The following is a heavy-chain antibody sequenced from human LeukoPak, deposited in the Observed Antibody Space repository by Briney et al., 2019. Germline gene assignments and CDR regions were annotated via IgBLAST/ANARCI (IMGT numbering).Heavy chain of an antibody. Sequence: ASVKVSCKASGYTFTGYYIHWVRQAPGQGLEWMGWIDPNSGGTNSPQKFQDRVTMTRDTSISTAYMELSRLRSDDTAVYYCASFEVGAWGQGTLVAVSS. CDR2: IDPNSGGT. D-gene: IGHD3-10*01. CDR1: GYTFTGYY. J-gene: IGHJ5*02. CDR3: ASFEVGA. V-gene: IGHV1-2*02.